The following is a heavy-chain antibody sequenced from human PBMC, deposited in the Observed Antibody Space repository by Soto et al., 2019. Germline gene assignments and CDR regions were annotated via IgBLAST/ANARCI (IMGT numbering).Heavy chain of an antibody. Sequence: PTLVNPTETLTLNCTVSGFALTDARMGVSWIRQPPGKALEWLEHIFSHDDKAYMTSLKSRLTISKDTSKSQAVLTMSNMDPVDTDTYYCGRIQRASSFNLISATFDYYYGVDVWGQGTTVTVSS. D-gene: IGHD3-16*01. J-gene: IGHJ6*02. V-gene: IGHV2-26*01. CDR1: GFALTDARMG. CDR2: IFSHDDK. CDR3: GRIQRASSFNLISATFDYYYGVDV.